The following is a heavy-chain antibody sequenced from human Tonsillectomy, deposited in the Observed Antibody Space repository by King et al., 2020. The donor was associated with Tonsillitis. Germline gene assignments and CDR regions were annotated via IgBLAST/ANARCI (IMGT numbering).Heavy chain of an antibody. J-gene: IGHJ4*02. Sequence: QLVQSGAEVNKPGASVKVSCKASGYTFTGYYMHWVRQAPGQGLEWMGWINPNSGGTNYAQKFQGRVTMTRDTSISTAYMELSRLRSDDTAVYYCARGDHDSSGLQPGNREKGPIDYWGQGTLVTVSS. CDR3: ARGDHDSSGLQPGNREKGPIDY. CDR2: INPNSGGT. V-gene: IGHV1-2*02. CDR1: GYTFTGYY. D-gene: IGHD3-22*01.